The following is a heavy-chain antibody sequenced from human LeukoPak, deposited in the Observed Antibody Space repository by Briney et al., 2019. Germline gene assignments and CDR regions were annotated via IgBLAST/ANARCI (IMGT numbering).Heavy chain of an antibody. CDR1: GGSFSGYY. J-gene: IGHJ4*02. CDR3: ARGSSTDLDY. CDR2: INHSGST. Sequence: SETLSLTCAVYGGSFSGYYWSWIRQPPGKGLEWIGEINHSGSTNYNPSLKSRVTISVDTSKNQFSLKLSSVTAADTAVYYCARGSSTDLDYWGRGTLVTVSS. V-gene: IGHV4-34*01.